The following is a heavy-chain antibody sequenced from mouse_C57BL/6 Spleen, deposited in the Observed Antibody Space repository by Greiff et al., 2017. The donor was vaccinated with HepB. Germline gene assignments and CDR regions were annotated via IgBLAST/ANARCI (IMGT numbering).Heavy chain of an antibody. D-gene: IGHD2-3*01. V-gene: IGHV5-16*01. J-gene: IGHJ1*03. CDR3: ARDRGFYDGYYVPHWYFDV. CDR1: GFTFSDYY. Sequence: EVKLVESEGGLVQPGSSMKLSCTASGFTFSDYYMAWVRQVPEKGLEWVANINYDGSSTYYLDSLKSRFIISRDNAKNILYLQMSSLKSEDTATYYCARDRGFYDGYYVPHWYFDVWGTGTTVTVSS. CDR2: INYDGSST.